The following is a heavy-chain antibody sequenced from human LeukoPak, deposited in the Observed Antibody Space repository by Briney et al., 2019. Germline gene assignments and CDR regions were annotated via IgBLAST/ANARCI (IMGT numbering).Heavy chain of an antibody. Sequence: PSETLSLTCTVSNSSIDTAYYWAWIRQPPGKGLEWIGEINHSGSTNYNPSLKSRVTISVDTSKNQFSLKLSSVTAADTAVYYCARTVVVAARSGAFDIWGQGTMVTVSS. CDR2: INHSGST. J-gene: IGHJ3*02. CDR3: ARTVVVAARSGAFDI. V-gene: IGHV4-38-2*02. D-gene: IGHD2-15*01. CDR1: NSSIDTAYY.